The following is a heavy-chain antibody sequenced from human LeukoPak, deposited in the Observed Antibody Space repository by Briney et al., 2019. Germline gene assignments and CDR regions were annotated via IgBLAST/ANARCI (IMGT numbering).Heavy chain of an antibody. D-gene: IGHD6-13*01. CDR3: AQIAAATLKPIDY. V-gene: IGHV3-21*01. Sequence: PGGSLRLSCAASGFTFSSYSMNWVRQAPGKGLEWVSSISSSSSYIYYADSVKGRFTISRDNAKNSLYLQMNSLRAEDTAVYYCAQIAAATLKPIDYWGQGTLVTVSS. CDR2: ISSSSSYI. CDR1: GFTFSSYS. J-gene: IGHJ4*02.